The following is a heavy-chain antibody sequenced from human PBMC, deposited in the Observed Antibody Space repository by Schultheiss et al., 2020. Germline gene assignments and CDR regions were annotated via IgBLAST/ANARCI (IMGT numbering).Heavy chain of an antibody. CDR2: IYHSGDT. D-gene: IGHD3-10*01. Sequence: SETLSLTCGVYGGSFSGYYWSWIRQPPGKGLEWIGYIYHSGDTYYNPSLKSRSVISVDTSKNQFSLQLTSVTAADTAVHFCARVRGNYNNWFDPWGQGILVTVSS. V-gene: IGHV4-30-4*01. J-gene: IGHJ5*02. CDR3: ARVRGNYNNWFDP. CDR1: GGSFSGYY.